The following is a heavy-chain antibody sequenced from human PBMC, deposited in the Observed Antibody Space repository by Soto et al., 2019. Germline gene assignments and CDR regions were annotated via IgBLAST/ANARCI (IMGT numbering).Heavy chain of an antibody. V-gene: IGHV3-11*01. CDR3: AREVYYGSGSSWFDP. J-gene: IGHJ5*02. Sequence: LRLSCAASGFTFSDYYMNWIRQAPGKGLEWVSYISGSGSSIYVDSVKGRFTISRDNGKNSLYLQMNNLRAEDTAVYYCAREVYYGSGSSWFDPWGQGTLVTVSS. CDR2: ISGSGSSI. D-gene: IGHD3-10*01. CDR1: GFTFSDYY.